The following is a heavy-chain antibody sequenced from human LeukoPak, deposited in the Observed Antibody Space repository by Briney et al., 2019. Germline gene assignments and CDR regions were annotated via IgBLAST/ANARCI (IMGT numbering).Heavy chain of an antibody. D-gene: IGHD6-19*01. CDR2: TSNSGSTK. V-gene: IGHV3-48*03. Sequence: PGRSLRLSCAASGFIFSSYEMNWVRQAPGKGLEWVSYTSNSGSTKYYADSVKGRFTISRDNAKNTLYLQMNSLRAEDTAVYYCARGGWYKSGLDYWGQGTLVTVSS. CDR1: GFIFSSYE. CDR3: ARGGWYKSGLDY. J-gene: IGHJ4*02.